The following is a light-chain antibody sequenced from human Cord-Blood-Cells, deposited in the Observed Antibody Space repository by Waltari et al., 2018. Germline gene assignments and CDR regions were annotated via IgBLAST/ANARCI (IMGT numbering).Light chain of an antibody. V-gene: IGLV1-44*01. Sequence: QSVLTQPPSASGTPGQRVTISCSGSSSNIGSNTVNCYQQLPGTAPNLLIYSNNPRPSGVPDRFSGSKSGTSASLAISGLQSEDEADYYCAAWDDSLNGHAVFGGGTQLTVL. J-gene: IGLJ7*01. CDR2: SNN. CDR1: SSNIGSNT. CDR3: AAWDDSLNGHAV.